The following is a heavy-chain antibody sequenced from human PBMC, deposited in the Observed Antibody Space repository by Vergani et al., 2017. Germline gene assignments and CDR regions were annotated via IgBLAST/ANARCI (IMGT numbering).Heavy chain of an antibody. CDR3: ANDGSVEYYFDY. V-gene: IGHV3-23*01. Sequence: EVQLLESGGGLVQPGGSLRLSCAASGFTFSSYAMSWVRQVPGKGLEWVSGISGSGGNTYYANSVKGRFTISRDNSKNTLYLQMNSLRAEDTAVYYCANDGSVEYYFDYWGQGTTVTVSS. CDR1: GFTFSSYA. D-gene: IGHD4-23*01. CDR2: ISGSGGNT. J-gene: IGHJ4*03.